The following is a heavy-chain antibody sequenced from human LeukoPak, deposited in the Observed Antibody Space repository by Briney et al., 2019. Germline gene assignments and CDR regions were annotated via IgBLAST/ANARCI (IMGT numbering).Heavy chain of an antibody. CDR3: ARGRELVVDAFDI. J-gene: IGHJ3*02. CDR1: GYTFTGYY. V-gene: IGHV1-2*02. D-gene: IGHD1-26*01. CDR2: INPNSGGT. Sequence: ASVTVSCKASGYTFTGYYMHWVRQAPGQGLEWMGWINPNSGGTNYAQKFQGRVTMTTDTSTSTVYTELRSLRSDDTAVYYCARGRELVVDAFDIWGQGTMVTVSS.